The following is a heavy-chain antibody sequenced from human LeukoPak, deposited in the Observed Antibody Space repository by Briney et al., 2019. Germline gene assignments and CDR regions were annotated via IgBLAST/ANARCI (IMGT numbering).Heavy chain of an antibody. CDR2: IKQDGSEK. V-gene: IGHV3-7*03. CDR3: AKDGDFWSGYYPYYFDY. CDR1: GFTFSNYW. J-gene: IGHJ4*02. D-gene: IGHD3-3*01. Sequence: GGSLRLSCAASGFTFSNYWMSWVRQAPGKGLEWVANIKQDGSEKYYVDSVKGRFTISRDNSKNTLYLQMNSLRAEDTAVYYCAKDGDFWSGYYPYYFDYWGQGTLVTVS.